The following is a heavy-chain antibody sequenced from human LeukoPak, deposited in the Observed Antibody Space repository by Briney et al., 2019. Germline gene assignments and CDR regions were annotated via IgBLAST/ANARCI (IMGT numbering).Heavy chain of an antibody. J-gene: IGHJ6*03. CDR3: AKVFSWYNYYYYYMDV. V-gene: IGHV3-23*01. CDR2: ISGSGGST. D-gene: IGHD6-13*01. Sequence: GGTLRLSCAASGFTFSSYGMSWVRQAPGKGLEWVSAISGSGGSTYYADSVKGRFTISRDNSKNTLYLQMNSLRAEDTAVYYRAKVFSWYNYYYYYMDVWGKGTTVTISS. CDR1: GFTFSSYG.